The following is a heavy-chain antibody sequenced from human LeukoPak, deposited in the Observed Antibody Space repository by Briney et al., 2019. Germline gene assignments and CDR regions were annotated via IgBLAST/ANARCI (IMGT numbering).Heavy chain of an antibody. CDR3: ARNYYDSSGYPYYYYGMDV. CDR2: IWDDGSNK. D-gene: IGHD3-22*01. CDR1: GVTFSSYG. Sequence: GGSLRLSCAASGVTFSSYGMHWGRQAPGKGLEWVAVIWDDGSNKYYADSVKGRFTISRDNSKNTLYLQMKSLRAEDTVVYYCARNYYDSSGYPYYYYGMDVWGQGTTVTVSS. V-gene: IGHV3-33*01. J-gene: IGHJ6*02.